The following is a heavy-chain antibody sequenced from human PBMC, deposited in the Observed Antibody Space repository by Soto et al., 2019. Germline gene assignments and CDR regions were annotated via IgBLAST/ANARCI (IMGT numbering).Heavy chain of an antibody. CDR2: IYPGDSDT. D-gene: IGHD3-10*01. CDR3: ARQPNRIQDHVVRGVIPYGMDV. V-gene: IGHV5-51*01. Sequence: PGESLKISCKGSGYSFTSYWIGWVRQMPGKGLEWMGIIYPGDSDTRYSPSFQGQVTISADKSISTAYLQWSSLKASDTAMYYCARQPNRIQDHVVRGVIPYGMDVWGQGTTVTVSS. J-gene: IGHJ6*02. CDR1: GYSFTSYW.